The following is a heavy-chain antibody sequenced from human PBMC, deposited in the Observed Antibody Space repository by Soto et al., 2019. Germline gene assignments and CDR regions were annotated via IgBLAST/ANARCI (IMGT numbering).Heavy chain of an antibody. Sequence: EVQLVESGGGLIQPRRSLRISCAASGFNFRNYAMNWVRQAPGKGLEWISYISVGGGSIFYADSVKGRFTISRDDVQNSLYLQMNTLRDEDTAFYYCVREAKWAFDVWGQGTMVIVSS. CDR2: ISVGGGSI. J-gene: IGHJ3*01. CDR3: VREAKWAFDV. V-gene: IGHV3-48*02. CDR1: GFNFRNYA. D-gene: IGHD1-26*01.